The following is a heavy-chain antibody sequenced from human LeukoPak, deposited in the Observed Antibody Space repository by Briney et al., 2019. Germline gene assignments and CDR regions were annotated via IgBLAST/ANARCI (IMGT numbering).Heavy chain of an antibody. D-gene: IGHD3-10*01. Sequence: SVKVSCKASGFTFTSSAMQWVRQARGQRLEWIGWIVVGSGNTNYAQKFQERVTITRDMSTSTAYMELSSLRSEDTAAYYCATNRVHYYGSGSLGYWGQGTLVTVSS. CDR3: ATNRVHYYGSGSLGY. V-gene: IGHV1-58*02. CDR2: IVVGSGNT. J-gene: IGHJ4*02. CDR1: GFTFTSSA.